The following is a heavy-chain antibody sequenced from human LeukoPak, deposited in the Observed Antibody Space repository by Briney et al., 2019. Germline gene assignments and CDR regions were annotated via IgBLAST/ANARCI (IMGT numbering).Heavy chain of an antibody. CDR1: GFTFSSYA. J-gene: IGHJ5*02. Sequence: GGSLRLSCAASGFTFSSYAMSWVRQAPGKGLEWVSAISGSGGSTYHAASVKGPFTISRDNSKNTLYLQMNSLRAEDTAVYYCAKVIAPSGYSSGWSWGQGTLVTVSS. D-gene: IGHD6-19*01. CDR2: ISGSGGST. CDR3: AKVIAPSGYSSGWS. V-gene: IGHV3-23*01.